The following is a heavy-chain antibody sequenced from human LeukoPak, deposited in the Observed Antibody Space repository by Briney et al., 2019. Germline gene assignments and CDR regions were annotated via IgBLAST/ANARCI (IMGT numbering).Heavy chain of an antibody. CDR2: ISWNSGSI. CDR1: GFTFEDYA. J-gene: IGHJ3*02. Sequence: GGSLRLSCAASGFTFEDYAMHWVRQAPGKGLEGVSGISWNSGSIGYADSVKGRFTISRDNAKNSLYLQMNSLRAEDTALYYCAKDSALAAINAFDIWGQGTMVTVSS. V-gene: IGHV3-9*01. D-gene: IGHD2-2*02. CDR3: AKDSALAAINAFDI.